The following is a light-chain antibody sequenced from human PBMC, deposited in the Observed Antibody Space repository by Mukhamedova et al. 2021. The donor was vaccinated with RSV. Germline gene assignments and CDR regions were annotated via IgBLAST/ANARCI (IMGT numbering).Light chain of an antibody. CDR3: QETHSTPMYT. Sequence: WYQRRVHGEAPRLLIYAVSTLHTGVPSRFSGAGSGSEFALTITDLQPEDVATYYCQETHSTPMYTFGQGTKL. V-gene: IGKV1-39*01. CDR2: AVS. J-gene: IGKJ2*01.